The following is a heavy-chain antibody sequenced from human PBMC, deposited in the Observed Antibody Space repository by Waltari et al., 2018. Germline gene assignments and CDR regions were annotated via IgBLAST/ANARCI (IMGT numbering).Heavy chain of an antibody. D-gene: IGHD3-22*01. CDR1: GFPFDDYA. Sequence: EVQLVESGGVVVQPGGSLRLSCAASGFPFDDYALHWVRQAPGKGLEWVSLISWDGGSTYYADSVKGRFTISRDNSKNSLYLQMNSLRAEDTALYYCAKDISSGYYYSRYYFDYWGQGTLVTVSS. V-gene: IGHV3-43D*04. J-gene: IGHJ4*02. CDR2: ISWDGGST. CDR3: AKDISSGYYYSRYYFDY.